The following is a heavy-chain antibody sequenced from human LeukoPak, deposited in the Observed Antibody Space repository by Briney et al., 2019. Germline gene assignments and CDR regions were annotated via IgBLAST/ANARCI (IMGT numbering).Heavy chain of an antibody. Sequence: PGRSPRLSCAASGFTFSSYGMHWVRQAPGKGLEWVAVIWYDGSNKYYADSVKGRFTISRDNSKNTLYLQMNSLRAEDTAVYYCARDRSKYYDFWSGYTPGSVGMDVWGQGTTVTVSS. J-gene: IGHJ6*02. D-gene: IGHD3-3*01. CDR1: GFTFSSYG. CDR2: IWYDGSNK. CDR3: ARDRSKYYDFWSGYTPGSVGMDV. V-gene: IGHV3-33*01.